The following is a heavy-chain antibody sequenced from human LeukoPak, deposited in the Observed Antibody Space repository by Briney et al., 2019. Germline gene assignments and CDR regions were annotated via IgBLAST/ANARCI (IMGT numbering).Heavy chain of an antibody. CDR2: MNQDGSQR. CDR3: ARDWRGYSYSS. Sequence: PGGSLRLSCAASGFTFGSEWMSWVRQAPGTGLEWVANMNQDGSQRYYLDSVKGRFTVSRDNAENSLYLQMNSVRVEDTAVYYCARDWRGYSYSSWGQGTLVTVSS. J-gene: IGHJ5*02. D-gene: IGHD5-18*01. CDR1: GFTFGSEW. V-gene: IGHV3-7*01.